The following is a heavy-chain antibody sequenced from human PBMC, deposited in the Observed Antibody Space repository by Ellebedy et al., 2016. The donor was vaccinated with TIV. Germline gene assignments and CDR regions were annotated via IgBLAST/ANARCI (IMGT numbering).Heavy chain of an antibody. J-gene: IGHJ4*02. CDR3: ASDGLGGPDF. D-gene: IGHD3-10*01. V-gene: IGHV3-66*01. CDR1: GFSVSYNY. Sequence: GESLKISCVVSGFSVSYNYMSWVRQAPGKGLEWVSGIYIGGTTSYSDAVKGRITIARDNSKDTLYLQMDSLRVEDTAVYYCASDGLGGPDFWGQGTLVTVSS. CDR2: IYIGGTT.